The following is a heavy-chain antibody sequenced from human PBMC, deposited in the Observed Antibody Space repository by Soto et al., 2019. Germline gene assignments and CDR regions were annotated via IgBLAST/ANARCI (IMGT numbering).Heavy chain of an antibody. Sequence: QVQLQESGPGLVKPSETLSLTCTVSGGSINSYYWSWIRQPPGKGLEWIGYIYYSGRTNYNPSLKSRVTISVDTSKNQFSLKLSSVTAADTTEYYCARGYYSSTSCYIWDNWFDPWGQGTLVTVSS. CDR1: GGSINSYY. J-gene: IGHJ5*02. CDR3: ARGYYSSTSCYIWDNWFDP. D-gene: IGHD2-2*02. CDR2: IYYSGRT. V-gene: IGHV4-59*01.